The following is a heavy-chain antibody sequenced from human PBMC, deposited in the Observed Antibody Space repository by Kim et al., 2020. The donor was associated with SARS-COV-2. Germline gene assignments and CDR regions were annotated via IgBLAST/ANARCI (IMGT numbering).Heavy chain of an antibody. D-gene: IGHD1-1*01. CDR1: GYNFIDYW. Sequence: GESLKISCQGSGYNFIDYWITWVRQIPGKGLEWMGKIDPLDSFTSYRPSFDGHVTISADKSNNIVYLQWSSLEASDTAIYYCARLSGTTLADYWGRGTLVTVSS. V-gene: IGHV5-10-1*01. CDR2: IDPLDSFT. J-gene: IGHJ4*02. CDR3: ARLSGTTLADY.